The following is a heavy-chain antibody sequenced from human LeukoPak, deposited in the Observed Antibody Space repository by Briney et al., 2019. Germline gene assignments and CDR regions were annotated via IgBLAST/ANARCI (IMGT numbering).Heavy chain of an antibody. CDR1: GGSISSTY. CDR2: IYYSGST. J-gene: IGHJ6*03. CDR3: ARALQYYYMDV. V-gene: IGHV4-59*01. D-gene: IGHD4-11*01. Sequence: PSETLSLTCTVSGGSISSTYWSWIRQPPGKGLEWIGYIYYSGSTNYNPSLKSRVTISVDTSKNQFSLKLSSVTAADTAVYYCARALQYYYMDVWGKGTTVTVSS.